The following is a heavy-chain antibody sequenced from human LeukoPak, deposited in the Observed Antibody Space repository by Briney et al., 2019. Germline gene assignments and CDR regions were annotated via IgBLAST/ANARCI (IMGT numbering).Heavy chain of an antibody. CDR3: ARDRRDGYKSLGFYDY. V-gene: IGHV6-1*01. J-gene: IGHJ4*02. CDR1: GDSVSSNSAA. Sequence: SQTLSLTRAISGDSVSSNSAAWNWIRQSSSRGLEWLGRTYYRSKWYNDYAVSVKSRITINPDTSKNQFSLQLNSVTPEDTAVYYCARDRRDGYKSLGFYDYWGQGTLVTVSS. D-gene: IGHD5-24*01. CDR2: TYYRSKWYN.